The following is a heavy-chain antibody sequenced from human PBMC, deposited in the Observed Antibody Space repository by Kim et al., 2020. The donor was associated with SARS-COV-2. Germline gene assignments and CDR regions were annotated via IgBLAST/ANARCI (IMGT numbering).Heavy chain of an antibody. Sequence: GGSLRLSCAASGFTVSSNYMSWVRQAPGKGLEWVSVIYSGGSTYYADSVKGRFTISRDNSKNTLYLQMNSLRAADTAVYYCARGTNRGAPYYDFWSGYYRGDWGQGSGGTVP. J-gene: IGHJ4*02. V-gene: IGHV3-53*01. CDR2: IYSGGST. CDR3: ARGTNRGAPYYDFWSGYYRGD. D-gene: IGHD3-3*01. CDR1: GFTVSSNY.